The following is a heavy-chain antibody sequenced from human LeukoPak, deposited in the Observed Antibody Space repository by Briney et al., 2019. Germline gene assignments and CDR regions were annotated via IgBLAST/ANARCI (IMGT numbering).Heavy chain of an antibody. V-gene: IGHV1-46*01. CDR2: INPGGGST. CDR1: GYTFTTYY. J-gene: IGHJ4*02. Sequence: ASVKVSCKASGYTFTTYYMHWVRQAPGQGLEWMGIINPGGGSTSYSQKFQGRVTMTRDTSTSTVYMELRSLRSDDTAVYYCARDGRGAEDYWGQGTLVTVSS. D-gene: IGHD2-15*01. CDR3: ARDGRGAEDY.